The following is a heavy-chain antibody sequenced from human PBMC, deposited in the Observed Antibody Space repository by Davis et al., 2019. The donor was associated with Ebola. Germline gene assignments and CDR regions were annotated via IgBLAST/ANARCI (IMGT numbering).Heavy chain of an antibody. CDR2: ISYDGSNK. CDR1: GFTFSSYA. CDR3: ARGAVTTLLN. Sequence: GESLKISCAASGFTFSSYAMHWVRQAPGKGLEWVAVISYDGSNKYYADSVKGRFTISRDNAKNTLYLQMNSLRAEDTAVYYCARGAVTTLLNWGQGTLVTVSS. D-gene: IGHD4-17*01. J-gene: IGHJ4*02. V-gene: IGHV3-30-3*01.